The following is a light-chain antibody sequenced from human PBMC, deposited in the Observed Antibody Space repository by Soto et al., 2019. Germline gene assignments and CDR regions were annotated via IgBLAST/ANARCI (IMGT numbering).Light chain of an antibody. J-gene: IGKJ4*01. CDR3: QQRSNWPLLT. Sequence: EIVLTQSPATLSLSPGERATLSCRDSQSVSSYLAWYQQKPGQAPRLLIYIASNRATGIPARFSGSGSGTDFTLTISSLEPEDFAVYYCQQRSNWPLLTFGGGTKLEIK. V-gene: IGKV3-11*01. CDR1: QSVSSY. CDR2: IAS.